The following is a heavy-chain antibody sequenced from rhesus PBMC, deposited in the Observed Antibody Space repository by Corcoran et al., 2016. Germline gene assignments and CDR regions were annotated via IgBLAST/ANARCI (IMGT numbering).Heavy chain of an antibody. Sequence: QVQLQESGPGLVKPSETLSLTCAVSGYSISSNYWSWIRQPPGKGLEWIGYIYGSSGSTYYNPSLKSRVPISTDTSKNQVSLKLSSVTAADTAVYYCARAPAGYSYGHYGLDSWGQGVVVTVSS. CDR2: IYGSSGST. D-gene: IGHD5-36*01. J-gene: IGHJ6*01. V-gene: IGHV4-147*01. CDR3: ARAPAGYSYGHYGLDS. CDR1: GYSISSNY.